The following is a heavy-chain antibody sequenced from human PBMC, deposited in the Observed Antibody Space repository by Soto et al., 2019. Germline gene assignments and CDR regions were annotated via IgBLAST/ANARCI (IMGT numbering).Heavy chain of an antibody. J-gene: IGHJ6*02. V-gene: IGHV4-30-4*01. D-gene: IGHD2-15*01. CDR2: IYYSGST. CDR3: ARDPCPPRRAHGICGMDV. Sequence: QVQLQESRPGLVKPSQTLSLTCTVSGGSISSGDYYWSWIRQPPGKALEWIGDIYYSGSTYYNPSLESRVTRSVDTAKNQFSLKLSSVTAADTAVYYCARDPCPPRRAHGICGMDVWGQGTTVTVSS. CDR1: GGSISSGDYY.